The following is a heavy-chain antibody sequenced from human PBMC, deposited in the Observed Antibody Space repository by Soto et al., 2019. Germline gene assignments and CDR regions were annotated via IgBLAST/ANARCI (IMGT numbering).Heavy chain of an antibody. CDR1: GGSISSYY. CDR3: ASQGSYDSSGHYHY. V-gene: IGHV4-59*08. CDR2: IYYSGST. J-gene: IGHJ4*02. D-gene: IGHD3-22*01. Sequence: SSETLSLTCTVSGGSISSYYWSWIRQPPGKGLEWIGYIYYSGSTNYNPSLKSRVTISVDTSKNQFSLKLSSVTAADTAVHYCASQGSYDSSGHYHYWGQGTLVTVSS.